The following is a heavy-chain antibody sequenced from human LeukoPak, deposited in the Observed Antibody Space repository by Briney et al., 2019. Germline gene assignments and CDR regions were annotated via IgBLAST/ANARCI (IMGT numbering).Heavy chain of an antibody. CDR1: GFTFDDYG. D-gene: IGHD6-13*01. CDR2: INWNGGST. V-gene: IGHV3-20*04. Sequence: GGSLRLSCAASGFTFDDYGMSWVRQAPGKGLEWVSGINWNGGSTGYADSVKGRFTISRDNAKNSLYLQMNSLRAGDTALYYCARKWDSSSWYPSDYWGQGTLVTVSS. J-gene: IGHJ4*02. CDR3: ARKWDSSSWYPSDY.